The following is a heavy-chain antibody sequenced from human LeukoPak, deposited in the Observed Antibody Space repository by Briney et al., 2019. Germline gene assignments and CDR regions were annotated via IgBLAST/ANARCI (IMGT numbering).Heavy chain of an antibody. CDR2: INHSGST. Sequence: SETLSLTCAVYGGSFSGYYWSWIRQPPRKGLEWIGEINHSGSTNYNPSLKSRVTISVDTSKNQFSLKLSSVTAADTAVYYCATGEDYDSSGYWGQGTLVTVSS. CDR3: ATGEDYDSSGY. D-gene: IGHD3-22*01. V-gene: IGHV4-34*01. J-gene: IGHJ4*02. CDR1: GGSFSGYY.